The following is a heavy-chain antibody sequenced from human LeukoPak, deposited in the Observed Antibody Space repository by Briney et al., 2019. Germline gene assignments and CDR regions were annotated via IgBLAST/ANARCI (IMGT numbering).Heavy chain of an antibody. J-gene: IGHJ4*02. CDR2: IFPGDSDT. CDR1: GYTLTNYW. Sequence: GESLKISCKGSGYTLTNYWIAWVRQMPGKGLEWMGNIFPGDSDTRYSPSFQGQVTISADKSISTAYLQWSSLKASDTAMYYCARQGWQQLVPYYFDYWGQGILVTVSS. D-gene: IGHD6-13*01. CDR3: ARQGWQQLVPYYFDY. V-gene: IGHV5-51*01.